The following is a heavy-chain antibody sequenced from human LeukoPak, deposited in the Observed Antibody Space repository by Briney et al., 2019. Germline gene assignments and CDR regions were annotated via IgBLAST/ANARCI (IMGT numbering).Heavy chain of an antibody. D-gene: IGHD2-15*01. CDR2: LDPEDGET. CDR1: GYTLTELS. CDR3: AAVLYCSGGSCYLPYYYGMDV. Sequence: GASVKVSCKVSGYTLTELSMHWVRQAPGKGLEWMGGLDPEDGETIYAQKFQGRVTMTEDTSTDTAYMELSSLRSEDTAVYYCAAVLYCSGGSCYLPYYYGMDVWGKGTTVTVSS. J-gene: IGHJ6*04. V-gene: IGHV1-24*01.